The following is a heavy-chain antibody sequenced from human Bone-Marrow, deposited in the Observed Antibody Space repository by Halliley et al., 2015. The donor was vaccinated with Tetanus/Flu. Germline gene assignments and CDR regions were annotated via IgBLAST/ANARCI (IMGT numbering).Heavy chain of an antibody. Sequence: TLSLTCTVSGGSISSYYWSWIRQSPGKGLEWIGEINHRGSTNYNPSLKSRVTISVDTSKNQFSLKLSSVTAADTAVYYCARGLAYCGGDCSGSFDYWGQGTLVTVSS. CDR2: INHRGST. CDR1: GGSISSYY. V-gene: IGHV4-59*12. CDR3: ARGLAYCGGDCSGSFDY. D-gene: IGHD2-21*02. J-gene: IGHJ4*02.